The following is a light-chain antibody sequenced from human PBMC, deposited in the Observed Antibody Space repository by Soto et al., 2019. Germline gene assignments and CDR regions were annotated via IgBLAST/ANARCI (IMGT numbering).Light chain of an antibody. CDR1: QGISSY. CDR2: AAS. Sequence: IRMTQSPSSFSASTGDRVTITCRASQGISSYLAWYQQKPGKAPKLLIYAASTLQSGVPSRFSGSGSGTDFTLTISCLQSEDFATYYCQQYYSYPPGFGGGTKVEIK. V-gene: IGKV1-8*01. CDR3: QQYYSYPPG. J-gene: IGKJ4*01.